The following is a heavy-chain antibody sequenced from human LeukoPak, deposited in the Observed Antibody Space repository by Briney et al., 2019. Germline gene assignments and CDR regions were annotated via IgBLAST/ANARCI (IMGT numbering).Heavy chain of an antibody. CDR3: TTDPSTYYYDSSGRKLDY. Sequence: GGSLRLSCAASGFTFSNAWMSWVRQAPGKGLEWVGRIKRKTDGGTTDYAAPVKGRFTISRDDSKNTLYLQMNSLKTEDTAVYYCTTDPSTYYYDSSGRKLDYWGQGTLVTVSS. CDR1: GFTFSNAW. D-gene: IGHD3-22*01. CDR2: IKRKTDGGTT. J-gene: IGHJ4*02. V-gene: IGHV3-15*01.